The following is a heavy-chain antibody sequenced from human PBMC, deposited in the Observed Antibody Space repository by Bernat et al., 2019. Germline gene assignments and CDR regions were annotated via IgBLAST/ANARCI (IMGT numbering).Heavy chain of an antibody. CDR2: ISYDGSNK. CDR3: AKDIYSSGWYGIRTYYYGMDV. V-gene: IGHV3-30*18. J-gene: IGHJ6*02. CDR1: GFTFSSYS. D-gene: IGHD6-19*01. Sequence: VQLVESGGGLVQPGGSLRLSCAASGFTFSSYSMNWVRQAPGKGLEWVAVISYDGSNKYYADSVKGRFTISRDNSKNTLYLQMNSLRAEDTAVYYCAKDIYSSGWYGIRTYYYGMDVWGQGTTVTVSS.